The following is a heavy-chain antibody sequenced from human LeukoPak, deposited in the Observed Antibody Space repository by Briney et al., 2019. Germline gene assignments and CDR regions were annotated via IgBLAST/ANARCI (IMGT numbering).Heavy chain of an antibody. CDR3: ARSYYGDYGYYYYYMDV. V-gene: IGHV4-34*01. CDR1: GGSFSGYY. Sequence: PSETLSLTCAVYGGSFSGYYWSWIRQPPGKGLEWIGEINHSGSTNYNPSLKSRVTISVDTSKNQFSLKLSSVTAADTAVYYCARSYYGDYGYYYYYMDVWGKGTTVTVSS. D-gene: IGHD4-17*01. CDR2: INHSGST. J-gene: IGHJ6*03.